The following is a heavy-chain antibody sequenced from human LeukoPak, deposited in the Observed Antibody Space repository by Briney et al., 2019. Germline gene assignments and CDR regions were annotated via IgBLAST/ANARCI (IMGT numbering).Heavy chain of an antibody. CDR3: AKDRESGAYYFEY. Sequence: GGSLRLSCAASEFTFSSYAMSWVRQAPGKGLEWVSTVTGSGGSTYYADSVKGRFTISRDNSKNTLYLQMNSLRAEDTAVYYCAKDRESGAYYFEYWGQGTLVTVSS. CDR1: EFTFSSYA. V-gene: IGHV3-23*01. CDR2: VTGSGGST. D-gene: IGHD2-15*01. J-gene: IGHJ4*02.